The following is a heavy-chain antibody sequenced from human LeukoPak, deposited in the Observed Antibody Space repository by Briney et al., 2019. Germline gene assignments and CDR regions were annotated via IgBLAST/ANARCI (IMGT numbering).Heavy chain of an antibody. CDR2: IWYDGSSK. Sequence: GGSLRLSCAASGFTFSTYGMHWVRQAPGKGLEWVAVIWYDGSSKYYADSVMGRFTISRDNSKNTLYLQMNGLRAEDTAVYYCARASPADYYGMDVWGQGTTVTVSS. V-gene: IGHV3-33*01. CDR1: GFTFSTYG. J-gene: IGHJ6*02. D-gene: IGHD6-6*01. CDR3: ARASPADYYGMDV.